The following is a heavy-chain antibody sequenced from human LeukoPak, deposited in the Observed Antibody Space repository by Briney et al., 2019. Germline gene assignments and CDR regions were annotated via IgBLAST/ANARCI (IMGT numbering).Heavy chain of an antibody. J-gene: IGHJ6*02. Sequence: ASVKVSCKASGYTFTGYYMHWVRQATGQGLEWMGWMNPNSGNTGYAQKFQGRVTMTRNTSISTAYMELSSLRSEDTAVYYCARGTGYYGMDVWGQGTTVTVSS. CDR1: GYTFTGYY. D-gene: IGHD3-10*01. CDR3: ARGTGYYGMDV. V-gene: IGHV1-8*02. CDR2: MNPNSGNT.